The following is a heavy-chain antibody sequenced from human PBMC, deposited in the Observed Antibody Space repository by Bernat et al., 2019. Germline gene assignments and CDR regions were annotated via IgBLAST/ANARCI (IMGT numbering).Heavy chain of an antibody. CDR1: GGSISSSSYY. CDR2: IYYSGST. J-gene: IGHJ4*02. CDR3: AGGGDLSFDY. V-gene: IGHV4-39*01. D-gene: IGHD4-17*01. Sequence: QVQLQESGPGLVKPSETLSLTCTVSGGSISSSSYYWGWIRQPPGKGLEWIGSIYYSGSTHYNPSLKSRVTISVDTSKNQFSLKLSSVTAADTAVYYCAGGGDLSFDYWGQGTLVTVSS.